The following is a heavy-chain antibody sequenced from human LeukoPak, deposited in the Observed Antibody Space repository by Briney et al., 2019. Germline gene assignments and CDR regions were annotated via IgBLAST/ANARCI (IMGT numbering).Heavy chain of an antibody. CDR1: GFTFSSYS. V-gene: IGHV3-21*01. CDR2: ISSSSSYI. D-gene: IGHD3-22*01. CDR3: AREYDSSGYPFDY. Sequence: GGSLRLSCAASGFTFSSYSMNWVRRAPGKGLEWVSSISSSSSYIYYADSVKGRFTISRDNAKNSLYLQMNSLRAEDTAVYYCAREYDSSGYPFDYWGQGTLVTVSS. J-gene: IGHJ4*02.